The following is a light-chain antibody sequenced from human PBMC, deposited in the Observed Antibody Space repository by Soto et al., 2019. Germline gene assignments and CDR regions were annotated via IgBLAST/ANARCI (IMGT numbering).Light chain of an antibody. CDR3: QQYYSSPFT. V-gene: IGKV4-1*01. Sequence: DIVMTQSPGSLALSLGERATINFNSIRMIVSSSNNKNFLAWYQQKPGQPPRLLIYWASTRESGVPDRFSGSGSGTDFTLTISSLQAEDVAVYYCQQYYSSPFTFGPGTKVDIK. CDR1: RMIVSSSNNKNF. CDR2: WAS. J-gene: IGKJ3*01.